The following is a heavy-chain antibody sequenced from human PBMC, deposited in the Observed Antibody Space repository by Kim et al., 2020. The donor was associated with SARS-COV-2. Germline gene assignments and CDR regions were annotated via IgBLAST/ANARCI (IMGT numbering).Heavy chain of an antibody. CDR3: ARFVDADPYIPY. CDR1: GGSISSYY. V-gene: IGHV4-59*13. Sequence: SETLSLTCTVSGGSISSYYWNWLRQPPGKGLEWIGYIHYTGNTTYNPSLKSRVTMSVDTSRNQFSLTLTSVTAADTAVYYCARFVDADPYIPYWGQGTLVTVSS. D-gene: IGHD2-8*01. CDR2: IHYTGNT. J-gene: IGHJ4*02.